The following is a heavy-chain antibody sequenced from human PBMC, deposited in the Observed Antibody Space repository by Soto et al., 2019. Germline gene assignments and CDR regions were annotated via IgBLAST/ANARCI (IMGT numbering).Heavy chain of an antibody. J-gene: IGHJ6*02. D-gene: IGHD3-9*01. V-gene: IGHV1-18*01. CDR1: GYTIRSYG. Sequence: QVQLVQSGPEVRKPGASVKVSCKASGYTIRSYGITWVRQAPGHGLEWMGWISPNKGDTHYAQNIQGRGTMTADTXTNIVYMELRSLRSDDTAMYFCAGGTYYDILTRWHYYGTDVWGQGTTVTVSS. CDR2: ISPNKGDT. CDR3: AGGTYYDILTRWHYYGTDV.